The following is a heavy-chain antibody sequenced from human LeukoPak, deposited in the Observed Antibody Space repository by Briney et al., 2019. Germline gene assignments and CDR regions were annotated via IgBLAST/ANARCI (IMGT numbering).Heavy chain of an antibody. J-gene: IGHJ4*02. D-gene: IGHD3-3*01. CDR2: ISAYNGNT. V-gene: IGHV1-18*01. CDR1: GYTFTSYG. CDR3: ARSLRFLEWLTDY. Sequence: GASVKVSCKXSGYTFTSYGISWVRQAPGQGLEGMGWISAYNGNTNYAQELQGRVTMTTDTSTSTAYMELRSLRSDDTAVYYCARSLRFLEWLTDYWGQGTLVTVSS.